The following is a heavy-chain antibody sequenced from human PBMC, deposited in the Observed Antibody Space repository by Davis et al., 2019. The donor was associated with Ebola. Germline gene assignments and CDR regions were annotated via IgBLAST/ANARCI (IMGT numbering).Heavy chain of an antibody. V-gene: IGHV3-30*02. CDR3: AKDQYSSSSVGDY. CDR1: GFTFSSYG. CDR2: IWYDGSNK. Sequence: PGGSLRLSCAASGFTFSSYGMHWVRQAPGKGLEWVAVIWYDGSNKYYADSVKGRFTISRDNSKNTLYLQMNSLRAEDTAVYYCAKDQYSSSSVGDYWGQGTLVTVSS. D-gene: IGHD6-6*01. J-gene: IGHJ4*02.